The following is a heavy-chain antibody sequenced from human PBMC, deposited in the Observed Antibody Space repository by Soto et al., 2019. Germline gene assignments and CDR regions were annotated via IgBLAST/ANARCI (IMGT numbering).Heavy chain of an antibody. V-gene: IGHV2-5*02. J-gene: IGHJ4*02. CDR2: IYWDEDK. Sequence: QITLKESGPPLVKPTQTLTLTCTFSGFSLSTHTVGVAWIRQPPGKALEWLALIYWDEDKRYSPSLKSRPTPXKDTSKSQVGLTMTNMDPVDTATYYCAHIVPFDYRGYNIDFWGQGILVTVSS. D-gene: IGHD3-9*01. CDR3: AHIVPFDYRGYNIDF. CDR1: GFSLSTHTVG.